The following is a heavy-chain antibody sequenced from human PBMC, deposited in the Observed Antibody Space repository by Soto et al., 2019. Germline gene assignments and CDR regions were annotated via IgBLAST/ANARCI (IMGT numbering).Heavy chain of an antibody. D-gene: IGHD3-3*01. CDR1: GGSISSGDYY. CDR3: ARKDFWSGPIDY. Sequence: SETLSLTCTVSGGSISSGDYYWSWIRQPPRKGLEWIGYIYYSGSTYYNPSLKSRVTISVDTSKNQFSLKLSSVTAADTAVYYCARKDFWSGPIDYWGQGTLVTVSS. V-gene: IGHV4-30-4*01. J-gene: IGHJ4*02. CDR2: IYYSGST.